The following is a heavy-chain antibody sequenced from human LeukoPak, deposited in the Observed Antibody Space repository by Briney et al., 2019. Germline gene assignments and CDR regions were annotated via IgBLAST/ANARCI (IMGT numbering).Heavy chain of an antibody. CDR2: ISSSSSYI. Sequence: GGSLRLSCAASGFTFSSYSMNWVRQAPGKGLEWVSSISSSSSYIYYADSVKGRFTISRDNAKNSLYLQMNSLRAEDTAVYYCARADYDFWSGSEGSAFDTWGQGTMVTVSS. J-gene: IGHJ3*02. CDR1: GFTFSSYS. V-gene: IGHV3-21*01. CDR3: ARADYDFWSGSEGSAFDT. D-gene: IGHD3-3*01.